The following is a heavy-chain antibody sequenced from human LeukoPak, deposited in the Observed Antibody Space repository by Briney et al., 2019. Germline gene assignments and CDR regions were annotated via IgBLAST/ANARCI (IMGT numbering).Heavy chain of an antibody. CDR2: IYHSGST. Sequence: SGTLSLTCAVSGGSISSSNWWSWVRQPPGTGLEWIGEIYHSGSTNYNPSLTSRVTISVDTSKNQFSLKLSSVTAADTAVYYCARGSINYGSGSYYYHDAFDIWGQGTMVTVSS. CDR3: ARGSINYGSGSYYYHDAFDI. J-gene: IGHJ3*02. V-gene: IGHV4-4*02. CDR1: GGSISSSNW. D-gene: IGHD3-10*01.